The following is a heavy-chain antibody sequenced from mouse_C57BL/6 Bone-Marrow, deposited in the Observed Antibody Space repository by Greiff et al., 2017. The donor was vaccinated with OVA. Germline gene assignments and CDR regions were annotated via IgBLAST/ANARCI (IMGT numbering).Heavy chain of an antibody. J-gene: IGHJ3*01. CDR1: GFTFSSYA. V-gene: IGHV5-4*01. D-gene: IGHD1-1*01. CDR3: ARDPYYYGSSSWFAY. CDR2: ISDGGSYT. Sequence: EVHLVESGGGLVKPGGSLKLSCAASGFTFSSYAMSWVRQTPEKRLEWVATISDGGSYTYYPDNVKGRFTISRDNAKNNLYLQMSHLKSEDTAMYYCARDPYYYGSSSWFAYWGQGTLDTVSA.